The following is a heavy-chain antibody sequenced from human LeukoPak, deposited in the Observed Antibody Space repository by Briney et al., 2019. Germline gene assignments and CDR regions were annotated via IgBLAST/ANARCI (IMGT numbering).Heavy chain of an antibody. CDR3: ARRTNYYDSSGRDAFDI. CDR2: IYTSGST. D-gene: IGHD3-22*01. Sequence: SETLSLTCTVSGGSISSYYWSWIRQPAGKGLEWIGRIYTSGSTNYNPSLKSRVTMSVDTSKNQFSLKLSSVTAADTAVYYCARRTNYYDSSGRDAFDIWGQGTMVTVSS. J-gene: IGHJ3*02. V-gene: IGHV4-4*07. CDR1: GGSISSYY.